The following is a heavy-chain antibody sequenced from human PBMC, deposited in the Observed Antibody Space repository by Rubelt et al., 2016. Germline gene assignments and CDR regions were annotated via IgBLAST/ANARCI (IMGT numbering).Heavy chain of an antibody. CDR3: ARGLWEPTLEF. CDR2: ITHSGST. J-gene: IGHJ4*02. CDR1: GGSFSNYY. Sequence: QVQLQQWGAGLLKPSETLSLTCAVYGGSFSNYYWNWIRQLPGKGLEWIGEITHSGSTNYNPSLKSRVTMAVDTSNNQFSLNMRSVTAADTALDYCARGLWEPTLEFWGQGTLVTVSS. D-gene: IGHD1-14*01. V-gene: IGHV4-34*01.